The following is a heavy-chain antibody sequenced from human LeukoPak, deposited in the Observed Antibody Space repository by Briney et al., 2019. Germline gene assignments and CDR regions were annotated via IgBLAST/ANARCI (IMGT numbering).Heavy chain of an antibody. D-gene: IGHD5-12*01. CDR2: ISAYNGNA. CDR3: ARVNVGYHPPFDI. Sequence: ASVKVSCKASGYTFTSYGISWVRHAPGQGLEWMGWISAYNGNANYAQKLQGRVTMTTDKSTSTAYTELRSLISDDTAVYYCARVNVGYHPPFDIWGQGTMVTVSS. CDR1: GYTFTSYG. J-gene: IGHJ3*02. V-gene: IGHV1-18*01.